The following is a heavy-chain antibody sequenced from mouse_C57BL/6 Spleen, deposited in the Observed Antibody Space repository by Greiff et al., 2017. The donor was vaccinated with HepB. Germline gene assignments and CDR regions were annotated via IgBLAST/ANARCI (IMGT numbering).Heavy chain of an antibody. V-gene: IGHV1-26*01. Sequence: VQLQQSGPELVKPGASVKISCKASGYTFTDYYMNWVKQSHGKSLEWIGDINPNNGGTSYNQKFKGKATLTVDKSSSTAYMELRSLTSEDSAVYYCARGGYYYGDGGFAYWGQGTLVTVSA. CDR2: INPNNGGT. CDR1: GYTFTDYY. CDR3: ARGGYYYGDGGFAY. D-gene: IGHD1-1*01. J-gene: IGHJ3*01.